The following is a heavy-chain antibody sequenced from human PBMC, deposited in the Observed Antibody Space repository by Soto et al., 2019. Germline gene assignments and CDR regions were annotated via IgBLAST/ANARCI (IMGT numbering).Heavy chain of an antibody. Sequence: AASVKVSCKASGGTFSSYAISWVRQAPGQGLEWMGGIIPIFGTANYAQKFQGRVTITADESTSTAYMELSSLRSEDTAVYYCARAITMIVVVTGGFDPWGQGTLVPVYS. D-gene: IGHD3-22*01. CDR2: IIPIFGTA. V-gene: IGHV1-69*13. J-gene: IGHJ5*02. CDR3: ARAITMIVVVTGGFDP. CDR1: GGTFSSYA.